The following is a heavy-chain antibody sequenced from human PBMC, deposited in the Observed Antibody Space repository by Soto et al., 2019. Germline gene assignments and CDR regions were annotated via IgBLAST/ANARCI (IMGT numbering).Heavy chain of an antibody. CDR3: ARGGGYCGTTSCYTYFFDY. V-gene: IGHV4-61*01. J-gene: IGHJ4*02. CDR2: IHYSGTT. CDR1: GDSVSSGSYY. Sequence: PSETLSLTCTVSGDSVSSGSYYCSWIRQPPGKGLEWIAYIHYSGTTNYNPSLKSRVTISVDTSKNQFSLKLTSVTAADTAMFYCARGGGYCGTTSCYTYFFDYWGQGALVTVSS. D-gene: IGHD2-2*01.